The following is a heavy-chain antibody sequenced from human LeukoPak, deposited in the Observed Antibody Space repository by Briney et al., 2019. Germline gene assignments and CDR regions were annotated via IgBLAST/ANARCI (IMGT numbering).Heavy chain of an antibody. D-gene: IGHD4-23*01. Sequence: PGGSLRLSCAASGFTFSSYGMHWVRQAPGKGLEWVAVISYDGSNKYYADSVKGRFTISRDKSKNTLYLQMNSLRAEDTAVYYCAKDLDKYGGNSGGDYWGQGTLVTVSS. V-gene: IGHV3-30*18. CDR2: ISYDGSNK. CDR3: AKDLDKYGGNSGGDY. CDR1: GFTFSSYG. J-gene: IGHJ4*02.